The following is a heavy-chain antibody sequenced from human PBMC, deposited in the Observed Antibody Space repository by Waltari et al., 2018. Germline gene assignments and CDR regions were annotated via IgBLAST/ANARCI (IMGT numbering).Heavy chain of an antibody. CDR1: GFDFSDYY. D-gene: IGHD3-10*01. J-gene: IGHJ4*02. Sequence: QVQLVESGGGLVKAEGSLRLSCAASGFDFSDYYMSWIRQAPGKGLEWVSDISFSGNTIWYADSVKGRFTFARDNSKNSVSLQMDSLRGDDTAVYYCVRHYMNSMDYWGQGALVTVSS. V-gene: IGHV3-11*01. CDR3: VRHYMNSMDY. CDR2: ISFSGNTI.